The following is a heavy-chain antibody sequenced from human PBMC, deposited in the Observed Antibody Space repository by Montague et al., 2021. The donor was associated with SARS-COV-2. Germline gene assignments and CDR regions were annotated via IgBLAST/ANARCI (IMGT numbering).Heavy chain of an antibody. V-gene: IGHV4-61*05. Sequence: SETLSLTCTVSGGSISSSSYYWGWIRQPPGKGLEWIGYIYYSGSTNYNPSLKSRVTISVDTSKNQFSLKLSSVTAADTAVYYCARWGLYSSSAGGYDYWGQGTLGTVSS. D-gene: IGHD6-6*01. J-gene: IGHJ4*02. CDR3: ARWGLYSSSAGGYDY. CDR1: GGSISSSSYY. CDR2: IYYSGST.